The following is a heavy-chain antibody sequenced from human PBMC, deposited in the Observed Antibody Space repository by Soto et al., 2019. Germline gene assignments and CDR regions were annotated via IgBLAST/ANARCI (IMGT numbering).Heavy chain of an antibody. Sequence: SETLSLTCAVHGGSFSGYYWSWIRQPPGKGLEWIGEINHSGSTNYNPSLKSRVTISVDTSKNQFSLKLSSVTAADTAVYYCARVRIRSAAGIKYFDYWGQGTLVTVPQ. CDR3: ARVRIRSAAGIKYFDY. J-gene: IGHJ4*02. V-gene: IGHV4-34*01. CDR2: INHSGST. D-gene: IGHD6-13*01. CDR1: GGSFSGYY.